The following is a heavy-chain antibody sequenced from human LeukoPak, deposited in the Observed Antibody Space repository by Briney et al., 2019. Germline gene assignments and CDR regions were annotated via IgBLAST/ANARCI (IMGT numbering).Heavy chain of an antibody. J-gene: IGHJ6*02. Sequence: SETLSLTCTVSGGSISSYYWNWIRQPAGKGLEWIGRVYTSGSTTYSPSLKSRVTMSVDTSKNQVSLKVTSVTAADTAVYYCARAIPSYFGMDVWGQGTTVIASS. CDR3: ARAIPSYFGMDV. CDR2: VYTSGST. V-gene: IGHV4-4*07. CDR1: GGSISSYY.